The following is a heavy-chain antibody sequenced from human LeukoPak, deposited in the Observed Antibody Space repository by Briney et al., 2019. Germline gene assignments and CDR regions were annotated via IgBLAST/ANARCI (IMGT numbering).Heavy chain of an antibody. CDR1: GFTFSSHA. CDR3: ARDRHYGDPHHLDD. CDR2: ISYDSSNE. D-gene: IGHD4-17*01. J-gene: IGHJ4*02. Sequence: GKSLRLSCAASGFTFSSHALHWVRQAPGKGLKWVAVISYDSSNEWYRDSVKGRFTISRDNSRSTLFLQMNRLTPEDMAVYYCARDRHYGDPHHLDDWGEGAPVTVSS. V-gene: IGHV3-30-3*01.